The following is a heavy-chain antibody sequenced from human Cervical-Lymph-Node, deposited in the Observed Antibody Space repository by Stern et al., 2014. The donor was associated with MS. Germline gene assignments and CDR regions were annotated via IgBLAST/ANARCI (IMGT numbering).Heavy chain of an antibody. CDR2: IYPGDSDT. V-gene: IGHV5-51*03. Sequence: EVQLVESGTEVKKPGESLKISCKGSGYSFTSYWIAWGRQMPGKGLECVGIIYPGDSDTPYSPSFEGRVTISAGKSSSTAYLEWSGLKASDTAMYYCARRGITGSIQDAFDIWGQGTMVTVSS. CDR3: ARRGITGSIQDAFDI. J-gene: IGHJ3*02. CDR1: GYSFTSYW. D-gene: IGHD1-20*01.